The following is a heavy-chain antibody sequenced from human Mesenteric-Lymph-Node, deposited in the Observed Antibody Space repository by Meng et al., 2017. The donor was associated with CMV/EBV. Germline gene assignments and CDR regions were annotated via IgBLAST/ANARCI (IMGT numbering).Heavy chain of an antibody. CDR2: INTNTGNP. V-gene: IGHV7-4-1*02. CDR3: ARFGHTWPFDY. CDR1: GYTFMNYA. D-gene: IGHD3-16*01. Sequence: SCKASGYTFMNYAMHWVRQAPGQGLEWMGWINTNTGNPTYAQGFTGRFVFSLDTSVTTAYLQINSLKAEDTAVYFCARFGHTWPFDYWGQGTMVTVS. J-gene: IGHJ4*02.